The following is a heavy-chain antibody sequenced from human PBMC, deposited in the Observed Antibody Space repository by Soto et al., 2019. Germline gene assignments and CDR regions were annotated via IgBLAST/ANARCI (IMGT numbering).Heavy chain of an antibody. CDR1: GYSFTNYG. CDR3: ATPQDYDGCLDS. J-gene: IGHJ4*02. D-gene: IGHD3-22*01. CDR2: INVGNGNT. Sequence: VASVKVSCKASGYSFTNYGIHWVRQAPGQRLEWMGWINVGNGNTRYSQKFQGRLTLTRDTPGNTAYLELNSLISEDTAVYYCATPQDYDGCLDSWGQGTLVTVSS. V-gene: IGHV1-3*01.